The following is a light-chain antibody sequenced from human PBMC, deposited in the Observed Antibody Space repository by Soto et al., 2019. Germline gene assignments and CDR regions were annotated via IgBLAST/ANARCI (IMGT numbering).Light chain of an antibody. CDR3: MQALQTPT. CDR1: QSLLHSDGHNY. J-gene: IGKJ4*01. CDR2: LGS. V-gene: IGKV2-28*01. Sequence: IVMTQSPLSLPVTPGEPASISCRSSQSLLHSDGHNYLDWYVQKPGESPQLLIYLGSTRASGVPDRFRGSGSGTDFTLQINRVEAEDVGVYYCMQALQTPTFGGGTKVEIK.